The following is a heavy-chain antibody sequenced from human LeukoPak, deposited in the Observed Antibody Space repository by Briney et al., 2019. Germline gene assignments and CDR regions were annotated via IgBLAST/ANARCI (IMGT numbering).Heavy chain of an antibody. J-gene: IGHJ4*02. V-gene: IGHV3-7*01. D-gene: IGHD3-22*01. CDR3: ARNDRNFFDS. CDR2: IKQDGSEK. Sequence: GGSLRLSCAASGFTFNNYWMTWVRQAPGKGLEWVAIIKQDGSEKYYVDSVKGRFAISRDNAKNSLFLQMNSLRAEDTALYYCARNDRNFFDSWGQGTLVTVSS. CDR1: GFTFNNYW.